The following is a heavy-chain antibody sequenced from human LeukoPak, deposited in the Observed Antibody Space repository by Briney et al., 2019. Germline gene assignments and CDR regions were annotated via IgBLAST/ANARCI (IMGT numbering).Heavy chain of an antibody. V-gene: IGHV1-18*01. Sequence: ASVKVSCKASGYTFTSYGISWVRQAPGQGLEWMGWISAYNGNTNYAQKLQGRVTMTTDTSTSTAYMELRSLRSDDTAVYYCARRGYSYGFRGFYYYYYYMDVWGKGTTVTVSS. J-gene: IGHJ6*03. D-gene: IGHD5-18*01. CDR1: GYTFTSYG. CDR3: ARRGYSYGFRGFYYYYYYMDV. CDR2: ISAYNGNT.